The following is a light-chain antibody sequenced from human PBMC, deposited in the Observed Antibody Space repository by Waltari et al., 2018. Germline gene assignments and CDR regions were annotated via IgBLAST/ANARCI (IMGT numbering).Light chain of an antibody. CDR2: AAS. Sequence: DIQMTQSPSSLSASVGDRVTITCRASQSISNHLNWYQQKPGKAPKFLIYAASSLQSEVPSRFSGSGSGTDFTLTITSLQPEDFATYYCQQGHSAPWTFGQGTKVEIK. J-gene: IGKJ1*01. V-gene: IGKV1-39*01. CDR3: QQGHSAPWT. CDR1: QSISNH.